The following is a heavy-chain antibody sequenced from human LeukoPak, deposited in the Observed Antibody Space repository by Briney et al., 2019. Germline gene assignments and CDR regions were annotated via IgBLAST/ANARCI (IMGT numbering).Heavy chain of an antibody. D-gene: IGHD3-16*01. V-gene: IGHV3-7*03. CDR3: ARGGGLDV. CDR1: GFTFSSYW. CDR2: INHNGNVN. J-gene: IGHJ6*02. Sequence: GGSLRLSCAASGFTFSSYWMNWARQAPGKGLEWVASINHNGNVNYYVDSVKGLFTISRDNAKNSLYLQMSNLRAEDTAVYFCARGGGLDVWGQGATVTVSS.